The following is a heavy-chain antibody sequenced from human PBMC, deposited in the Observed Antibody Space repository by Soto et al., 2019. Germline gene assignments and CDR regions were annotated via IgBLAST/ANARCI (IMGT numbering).Heavy chain of an antibody. CDR3: ARGSTTVTPLGDY. CDR1: GYTFTAYY. Sequence: QVQLVQSGAEVKKPGASVQVSCKASGYTFTAYYIHWVRQAPGEGLECMAWINIYTGDAGLAPEFQGRVTVTRDKSSKTYYMDLSGLRSDDTALYYCARGSTTVTPLGDYWGQGTLVSVSS. V-gene: IGHV1-2*02. D-gene: IGHD4-17*01. J-gene: IGHJ4*02. CDR2: INIYTGDA.